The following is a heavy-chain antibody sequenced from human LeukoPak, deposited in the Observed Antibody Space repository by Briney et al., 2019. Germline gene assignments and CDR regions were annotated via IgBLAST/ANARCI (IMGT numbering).Heavy chain of an antibody. J-gene: IGHJ3*02. CDR3: ARGTYYDYVWGRHAFDI. CDR2: IYYSGST. V-gene: IGHV4-31*03. CDR1: GGSISSGGYY. Sequence: SQTLSLTCTVSGGSISSGGYYWSWIRQHPGKGLEWIGYIYYSGSTYYNPSLKSRVTISVDTSKNQFSLKLSSVTAADTAVYYCARGTYYDYVWGRHAFDIWGQGTMVTVSS. D-gene: IGHD3-16*01.